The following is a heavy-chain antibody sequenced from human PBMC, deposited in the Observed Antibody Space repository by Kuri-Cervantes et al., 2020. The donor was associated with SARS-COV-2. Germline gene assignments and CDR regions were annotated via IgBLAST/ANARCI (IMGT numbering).Heavy chain of an antibody. V-gene: IGHV4-34*01. CDR2: INHSGST. Sequence: GSLRLSCAVYGGSFSGYYWSWIRQPPGKGLEWIGEINHSGSTNYNPSLKSRVTISVDTSKNQFSLKLSPVTAADTAVYYCARGWSMIVVRRYFDYWGQGTLVTVSS. CDR1: GGSFSGYY. D-gene: IGHD3-22*01. CDR3: ARGWSMIVVRRYFDY. J-gene: IGHJ4*02.